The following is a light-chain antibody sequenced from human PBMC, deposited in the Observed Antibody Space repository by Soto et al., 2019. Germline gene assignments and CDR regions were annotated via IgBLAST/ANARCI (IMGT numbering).Light chain of an antibody. CDR1: QSLLHSNGYNY. J-gene: IGKJ1*01. V-gene: IGKV2-28*01. Sequence: DIVMTQSPLSLPVTPGEPASISFRSSQSLLHSNGYNYLDWYLQKPGQSPQLLIYLGSNRSSGVPDRFSGSGSGTDFTLKISRVEAEDVGVYYCMQALQTRTFGQGTKVDI. CDR2: LGS. CDR3: MQALQTRT.